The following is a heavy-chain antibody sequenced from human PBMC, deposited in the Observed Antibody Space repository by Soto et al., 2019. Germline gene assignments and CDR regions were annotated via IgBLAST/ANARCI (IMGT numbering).Heavy chain of an antibody. CDR1: GSSINRNLYH. D-gene: IGHD1-26*01. CDR3: ARRYTGNYIMYH. V-gene: IGHV4-39*02. J-gene: IGHJ5*02. Sequence: SEALSLTCSVSGSSINRNLYHWGLIRHSPGKGLEWIGSIHNTGNIFYNPSLKSRVTLSIDTSQSHFSLHLSSVTAADTAVYFCARRYTGNYIMYHWGPGTLVTVSS. CDR2: IHNTGNI.